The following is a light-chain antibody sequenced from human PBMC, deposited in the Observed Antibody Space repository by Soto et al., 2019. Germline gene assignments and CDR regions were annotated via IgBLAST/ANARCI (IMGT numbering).Light chain of an antibody. V-gene: IGKV1-5*01. Sequence: DIQMTQSPSTLSASVGDRVTITCRASQSIISWLAWFQQKPGKAPKLLMYDASSLESGVPSRFSGRGSGTEFTLTLSSLQTADFTNYYRQQYGTYLWTFGQGPRVEIK. CDR2: DAS. J-gene: IGKJ1*01. CDR3: QQYGTYLWT. CDR1: QSIISW.